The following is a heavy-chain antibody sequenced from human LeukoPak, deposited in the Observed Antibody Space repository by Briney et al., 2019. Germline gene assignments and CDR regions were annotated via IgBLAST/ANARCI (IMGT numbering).Heavy chain of an antibody. CDR2: IWYDGSNK. CDR1: GFTFSSYG. D-gene: IGHD3-3*01. V-gene: IGHV3-33*06. Sequence: GRSLRLSCAASGFTFSSYGMHWVRQAPGKGLEWVAVIWYDGSNKYYAGSVKGRFTISRDNSKNMLFLQMNSLRAEDTGTYFCAKCFDSWSGYDNWFDSWGQGALVTVSS. CDR3: AKCFDSWSGYDNWFDS. J-gene: IGHJ5*01.